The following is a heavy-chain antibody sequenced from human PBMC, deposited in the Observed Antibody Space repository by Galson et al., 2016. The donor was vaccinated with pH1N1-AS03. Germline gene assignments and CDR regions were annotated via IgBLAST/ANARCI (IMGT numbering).Heavy chain of an antibody. CDR3: ARSPGDYFSSLGMDV. Sequence: PALVKPTQTLTLTCTFSGFSLTTDKMCVTWIRQPPGKALEWLAHIDWDDDEYYSRSLRTRLTISKDTSKNQVVLTMTNMDPADTGTYFCARSPGDYFSSLGMDVWGQGTTVTVS. CDR1: GFSLTTDKMC. D-gene: IGHD5-12*01. CDR2: IDWDDDE. V-gene: IGHV2-70*18. J-gene: IGHJ6*02.